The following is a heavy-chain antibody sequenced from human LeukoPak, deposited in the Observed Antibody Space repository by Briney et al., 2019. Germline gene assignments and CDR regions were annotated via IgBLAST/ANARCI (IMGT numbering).Heavy chain of an antibody. D-gene: IGHD1-26*01. V-gene: IGHV4-4*02. CDR1: GGSITTTNW. Sequence: SETLSLTCAVSGGSITTTNWWSWVRQTPGTGLEWIGEVHLSGATNYNLSLESRVSMSIDKSKNHLSLEVTSVTAADTAIYYCTRESGAFSPFGFWGQGTLVTVSS. CDR3: TRESGAFSPFGF. CDR2: VHLSGAT. J-gene: IGHJ4*02.